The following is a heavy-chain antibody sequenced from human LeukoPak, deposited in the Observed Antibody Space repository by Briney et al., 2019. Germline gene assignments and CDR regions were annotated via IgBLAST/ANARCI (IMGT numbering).Heavy chain of an antibody. V-gene: IGHV3-21*01. Sequence: GGSLRLSCAASGFAFSGDNMNWVRQAPGKGLEGVSVIGTSGSYIKYADSVKGRFTISRDNAKNSLYLQMNSLRAEDTAMYFCARDRAIDIRAYDIWGQGTMVTVSS. CDR1: GFAFSGDN. J-gene: IGHJ3*02. CDR2: IGTSGSYI. D-gene: IGHD5-12*01. CDR3: ARDRAIDIRAYDI.